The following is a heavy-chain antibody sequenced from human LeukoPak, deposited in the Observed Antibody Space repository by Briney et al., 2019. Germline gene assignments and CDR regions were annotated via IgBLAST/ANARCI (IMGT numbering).Heavy chain of an antibody. CDR3: ARVNPQRPDCSSTSCFVDAFDI. CDR1: GFTFSSHS. J-gene: IGHJ3*02. V-gene: IGHV3-48*04. CDR2: ISSSNSNI. D-gene: IGHD2-2*01. Sequence: GGSLRLSCAASGFTFSSHSMNWVRQAPGKGLEWVSYISSSNSNIYYADFVKGRFTISRDNAKNSLYLQMNSLRAEDTAVYYCARVNPQRPDCSSTSCFVDAFDIWGQGTMVTVSS.